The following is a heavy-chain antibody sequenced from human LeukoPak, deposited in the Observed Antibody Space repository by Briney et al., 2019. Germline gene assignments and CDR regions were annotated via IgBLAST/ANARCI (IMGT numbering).Heavy chain of an antibody. CDR3: ARVSRGFVVVPAATTQELDY. D-gene: IGHD2-2*01. V-gene: IGHV4-39*07. CDR2: IYYSGST. J-gene: IGHJ4*02. CDR1: GGSISSSSYY. Sequence: SETLSLTCTVSGGSISSSSYYWGWIRQPPGKGLEWIGSIYYSGSTYYNPSLKSRVTISVDTSKNQFSLKLSSVTAADTAVYYCARVSRGFVVVPAATTQELDYWGQGTLVTVSS.